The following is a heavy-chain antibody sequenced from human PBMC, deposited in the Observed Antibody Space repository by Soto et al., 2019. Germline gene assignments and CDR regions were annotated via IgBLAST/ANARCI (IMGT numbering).Heavy chain of an antibody. Sequence: GESLKISCIGSGYKVSTWHNFTSYWIAWVRQMPGEGLEWMGIIYPGDSDTRYSPSFQGQVTISADKSINSVYLQWSSLKASDTATYYCARLGFNYDFLSGYYNVHHYYGIEVWGQGTTVTVSS. D-gene: IGHD3-3*01. CDR1: GYKVSTWHNFTSYW. V-gene: IGHV5-51*01. CDR2: IYPGDSDT. J-gene: IGHJ6*02. CDR3: ARLGFNYDFLSGYYNVHHYYGIEV.